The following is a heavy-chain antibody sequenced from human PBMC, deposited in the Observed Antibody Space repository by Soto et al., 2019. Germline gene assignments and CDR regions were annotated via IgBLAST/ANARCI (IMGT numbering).Heavy chain of an antibody. CDR2: ISASGGST. D-gene: IGHD3-16*01. CDR3: ARGAVMPDS. V-gene: IGHV3-23*01. Sequence: EVQLLESGGGLEQPGGSLRLSCAASGFTFDSFAMTWVRQAPGKGLEWVSAISASGGSTFYADSVKGRFTISRDSSKNTLYLQMNSLRAEATAVYYCARGAVMPDSWGQGTLVTVSS. CDR1: GFTFDSFA. J-gene: IGHJ4*02.